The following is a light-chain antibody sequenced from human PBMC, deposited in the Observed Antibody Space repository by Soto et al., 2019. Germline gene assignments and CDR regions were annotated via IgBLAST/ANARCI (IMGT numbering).Light chain of an antibody. J-gene: IGLJ7*01. CDR3: SSYTSSSIYAV. CDR2: DVS. CDR1: SSDVGGYNY. V-gene: IGLV2-14*01. Sequence: QSALTQPASVSGSPGQSITISCTGTSSDVGGYNYVSWYQQHPGKAPKLMIYDVSNRPSGVSNRFSGSKSVNTASLTISGLQAEDEADYYCSSYTSSSIYAVFGGGTQLTVL.